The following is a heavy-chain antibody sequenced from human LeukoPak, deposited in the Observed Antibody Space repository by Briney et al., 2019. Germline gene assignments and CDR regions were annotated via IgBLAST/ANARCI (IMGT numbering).Heavy chain of an antibody. Sequence: AASVKVSCKASGYTFTGYYMHWVRQAPGQGLEWMGWINPNSGGTNYAQKFQGRVTMTRDTSISTAYMELSRLRSDDTAVYYCARTLRFSLGSDAFDIWGQGTMVTVSS. J-gene: IGHJ3*02. CDR1: GYTFTGYY. V-gene: IGHV1-2*02. D-gene: IGHD3-3*01. CDR2: INPNSGGT. CDR3: ARTLRFSLGSDAFDI.